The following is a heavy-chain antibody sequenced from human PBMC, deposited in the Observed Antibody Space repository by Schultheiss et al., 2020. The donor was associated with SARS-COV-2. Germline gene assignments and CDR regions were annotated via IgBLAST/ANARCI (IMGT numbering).Heavy chain of an antibody. Sequence: GGSLRLSCAASGFTFSSYAMHWVRQAPGKGLEWVANIRQDGSEKYYVDSVKGRFTISRDNAKNSLYLQMNSLRAEDTAVYYCARWSLLLGDVWGQGTTVTVSS. CDR1: GFTFSSYA. CDR2: IRQDGSEK. CDR3: ARWSLLLGDV. D-gene: IGHD1-26*01. J-gene: IGHJ6*02. V-gene: IGHV3-7*03.